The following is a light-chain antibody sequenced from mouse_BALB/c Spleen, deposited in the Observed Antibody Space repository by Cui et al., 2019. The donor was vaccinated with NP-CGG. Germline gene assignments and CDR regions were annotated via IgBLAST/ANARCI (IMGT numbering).Light chain of an antibody. V-gene: IGLV1*01. CDR1: TGAVTTSNY. CDR2: GTN. CDR3: ALWYSNHWV. Sequence: QAVVPQESALTTSPGETFTLTCRSRTGAVTTSNYANWVQEKPDHLFTGLIGGTNNRAPGIPARFSGSLIGDKAALTITGAQTEDEAIYFCALWYSNHWVFGGGTKLTVL. J-gene: IGLJ1*01.